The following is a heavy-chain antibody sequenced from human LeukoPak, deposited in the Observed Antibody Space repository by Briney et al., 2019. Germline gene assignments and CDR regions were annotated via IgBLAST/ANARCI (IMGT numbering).Heavy chain of an antibody. Sequence: GGSLRLSCVASGFTFSSYAMHWVRQAPGKGLEGVAVISYDGSNKYYADSVKGRFTISRDNSKNTLYLQMNSLRAEDTAVYYCAREYYDFWSGYYYFDYWGQGTLVTVSS. D-gene: IGHD3-3*01. CDR1: GFTFSSYA. V-gene: IGHV3-30-3*01. CDR2: ISYDGSNK. CDR3: AREYYDFWSGYYYFDY. J-gene: IGHJ4*02.